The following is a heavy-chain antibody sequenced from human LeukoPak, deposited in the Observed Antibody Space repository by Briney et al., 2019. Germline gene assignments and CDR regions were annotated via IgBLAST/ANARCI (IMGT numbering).Heavy chain of an antibody. CDR1: GFTFSSYS. Sequence: PGGSLRLSCAASGFTFSSYSMNWVRQAPGKGLEWVSSISSSSSYIYYADSVKGRFTISRDNAKNSLYLQMNSLRAEDTAVYYCARDSPYCSGGSCYSTPGNYYYYGMDVWGQGTTATVSS. V-gene: IGHV3-21*01. CDR2: ISSSSSYI. J-gene: IGHJ6*02. D-gene: IGHD2-15*01. CDR3: ARDSPYCSGGSCYSTPGNYYYYGMDV.